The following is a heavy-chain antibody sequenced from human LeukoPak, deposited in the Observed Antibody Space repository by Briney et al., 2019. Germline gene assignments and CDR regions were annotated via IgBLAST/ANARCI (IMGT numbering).Heavy chain of an antibody. CDR1: GGSISSSSYY. CDR2: INHSGST. Sequence: SETLSLTCTVSGGSISSSSYYWSWIRQPPGKGLEWIGEINHSGSTNYNPSLKSRVTISVDTSKNQFSLKLSSVTAADTAVYYCARGRKYPYCTNGVCYRPAYYYYYMDVWGKGTTVTVS. D-gene: IGHD2-8*01. V-gene: IGHV4-39*07. J-gene: IGHJ6*03. CDR3: ARGRKYPYCTNGVCYRPAYYYYYMDV.